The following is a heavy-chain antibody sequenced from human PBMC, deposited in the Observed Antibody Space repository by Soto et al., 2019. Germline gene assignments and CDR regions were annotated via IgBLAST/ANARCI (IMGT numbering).Heavy chain of an antibody. CDR1: GGTFSTSS. CDR2: ILPIFDTA. Sequence: QVQLVQSGAEVKKPGSSVKVSCKASGGTFSTSSINWLRQAPGQRPEWMGIILPIFDTADYAQKFRDRVTITTEKSTNTAYMELRSLFSEDAAVYYCARGHEYGGNSDAFDIWGQGTVVTVSS. CDR3: ARGHEYGGNSDAFDI. D-gene: IGHD4-17*01. J-gene: IGHJ3*02. V-gene: IGHV1-69*05.